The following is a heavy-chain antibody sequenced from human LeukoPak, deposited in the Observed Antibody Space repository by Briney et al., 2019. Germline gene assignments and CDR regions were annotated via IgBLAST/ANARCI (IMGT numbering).Heavy chain of an antibody. CDR2: LADDGNNK. Sequence: GGSLRLSFAASGFTISNYGLHWVRQAPGKGLEGVAILADDGNNKIYVDSVKGRFTISRDNSKNTLYLQMDSLRAEDTAVYYCAGGLLGCGGGSCYPTDYWGQGTLVIVSS. CDR1: GFTISNYG. V-gene: IGHV3-30*03. D-gene: IGHD2-15*01. CDR3: AGGLLGCGGGSCYPTDY. J-gene: IGHJ4*02.